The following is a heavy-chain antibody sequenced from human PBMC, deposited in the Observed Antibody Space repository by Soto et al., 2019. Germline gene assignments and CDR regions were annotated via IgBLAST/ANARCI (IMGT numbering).Heavy chain of an antibody. V-gene: IGHV4-30-4*01. Sequence: PSETLSLTCTVSGGSISSADYYWSWIRQPPGKGLEWIGYIYYSGSTYYNPSLKSRVTMSVDTSKNQFSLKLSSVTAADTAVYYCARAREYYDTSGPPFDYWGQGTLVTVSS. CDR1: GGSISSADYY. CDR3: ARAREYYDTSGPPFDY. CDR2: IYYSGST. D-gene: IGHD3-22*01. J-gene: IGHJ4*02.